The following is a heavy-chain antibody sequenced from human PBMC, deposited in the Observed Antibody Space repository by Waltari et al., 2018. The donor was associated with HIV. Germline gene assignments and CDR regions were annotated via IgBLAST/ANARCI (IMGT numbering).Heavy chain of an antibody. CDR2: IYYTGRA. D-gene: IGHD1-26*01. CDR3: ARHALRVGAAYWNFDL. V-gene: IGHV4-39*01. CDR1: GGSVSSSSYF. J-gene: IGHJ2*01. Sequence: QLQLPESGPGLVKPSATLSLTCAVPGGSVSSSSYFCGWIRQPPGKGLEWSGRIYYTGRAYYNPSLKSRVTISVDTSKNQFSLKVTSVTAADTAVYYCARHALRVGAAYWNFDLWGRGTLVTVSS.